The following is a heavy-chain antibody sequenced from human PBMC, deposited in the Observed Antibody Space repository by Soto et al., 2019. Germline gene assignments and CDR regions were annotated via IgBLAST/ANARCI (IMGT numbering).Heavy chain of an antibody. CDR3: ARHAVTTKHCSSGMDV. CDR2: IYPGDSDT. CDR1: FS. J-gene: IGHJ6*01. D-gene: IGHD4-4*01. Sequence: FSVVWVRQITGKGLEWMGIIYPGDSDTRYSPSFQGQVTISADKSISTAYLQWSSLKASDTAMYYCARHAVTTKHCSSGMDVRGQGTTVTGFS. V-gene: IGHV5-51*01.